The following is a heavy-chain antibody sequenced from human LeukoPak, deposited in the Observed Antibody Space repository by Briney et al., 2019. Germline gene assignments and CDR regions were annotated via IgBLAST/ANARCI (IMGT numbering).Heavy chain of an antibody. D-gene: IGHD5-18*01. V-gene: IGHV4-34*01. CDR1: GGFFSGYY. Sequence: SETLSLTCAVYGGFFSGYYWSWIRQPPGKGLECIGEINHSGSTNYNPSLKSRVTISVGTSKNQFSLKLSSVTAADTAVYYCARGKRGYSYGRHYNWFDPWGQGTLVTVSS. J-gene: IGHJ5*02. CDR3: ARGKRGYSYGRHYNWFDP. CDR2: INHSGST.